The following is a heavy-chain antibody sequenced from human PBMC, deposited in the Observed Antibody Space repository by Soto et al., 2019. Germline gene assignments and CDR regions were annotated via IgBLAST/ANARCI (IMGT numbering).Heavy chain of an antibody. V-gene: IGHV3-33*01. CDR3: ARGPPADYGDYVGVEPEGLIDY. D-gene: IGHD4-17*01. CDR2: IWYDGSNK. Sequence: QVQLVESGGGVVQPGRSLRLSCAASGFTFSSYGMHWVRQAPGKGLEWVAVIWYDGSNKYYADSVKGRFTISRDNSKNTLYLQMNSLRAEDTAVYYCARGPPADYGDYVGVEPEGLIDYWGQGTLVTVSS. J-gene: IGHJ4*02. CDR1: GFTFSSYG.